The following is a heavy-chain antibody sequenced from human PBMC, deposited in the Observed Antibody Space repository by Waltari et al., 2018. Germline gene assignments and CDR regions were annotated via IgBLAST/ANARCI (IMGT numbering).Heavy chain of an antibody. J-gene: IGHJ5*02. CDR1: GGYVSSFF. V-gene: IGHV4-4*07. CDR2: FPIHGSH. D-gene: IGHD2-8*01. Sequence: QVQLQESGPGLVRPSDTLCLTCTVPGGYVSSFFSRWIRQAAGRGLEWIGRFPIHGSHSYNPSFRSRGTQSADSFKNQLTLKMISVTAADTAVYYCAREGHCTNGACHLFDPWGQGTPIIVSS. CDR3: AREGHCTNGACHLFDP.